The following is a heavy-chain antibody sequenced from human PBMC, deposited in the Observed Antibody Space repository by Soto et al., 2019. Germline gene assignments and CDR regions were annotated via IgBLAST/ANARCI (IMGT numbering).Heavy chain of an antibody. CDR3: AREGRLSGFDY. V-gene: IGHV1-2*02. J-gene: IGHJ4*02. CDR1: GYTLSDNY. Sequence: ASVKVSCKTSGYTLSDNYLHWVRQAPGQGLEWMGWINPNNGDTTYTQKLQGRVTLTRDTSISTAYMELTRLTSDDTAVYYCAREGRLSGFDYWGQGTRVTVSS. CDR2: INPNNGDT.